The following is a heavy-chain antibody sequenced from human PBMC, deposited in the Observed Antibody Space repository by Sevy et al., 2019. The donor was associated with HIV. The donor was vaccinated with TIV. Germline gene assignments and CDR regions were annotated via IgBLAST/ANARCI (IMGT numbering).Heavy chain of an antibody. V-gene: IGHV3-30-3*01. CDR1: EFMFSTYA. CDR2: ISYDGSSH. CDR3: ARDAGYSTDWYPSDY. D-gene: IGHD6-19*01. Sequence: GGSLRLSCAASEFMFSTYAMHWVRQAPGKGLEWVAVISYDGSSHYYAASVKGRFTISRDNSKNTLFLQMNSLGLEDTAFYYRARDAGYSTDWYPSDYWGQGTLVTVSS. J-gene: IGHJ4*02.